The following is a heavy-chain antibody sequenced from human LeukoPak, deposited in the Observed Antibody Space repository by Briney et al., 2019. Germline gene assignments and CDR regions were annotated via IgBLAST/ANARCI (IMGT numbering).Heavy chain of an antibody. CDR2: IYYGGST. D-gene: IGHD5-24*01. Sequence: SETLSLTCTVSGGSISSYYWSWIRQPPGKGLEWIGYIYYGGSTNYNPSLKSRVTISVDTSKNQFSLKLSSVTAADTAVYYCARGRRGYNYDYWGQGTLVTVSS. V-gene: IGHV4-59*01. CDR1: GGSISSYY. CDR3: ARGRRGYNYDY. J-gene: IGHJ4*02.